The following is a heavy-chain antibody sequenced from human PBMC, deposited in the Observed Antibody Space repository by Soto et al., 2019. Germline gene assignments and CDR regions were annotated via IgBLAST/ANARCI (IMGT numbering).Heavy chain of an antibody. J-gene: IGHJ2*01. CDR2: IIPIFGTV. D-gene: IGHD5-12*01. V-gene: IGHV1-69*12. CDR1: GGTFSSYP. Sequence: QVQLVQSGAEVKKPGSSVRVSWKASGGTFSSYPISWVRQAPGRGLEWMGGIIPIFGTVNYAQKFQGRVTITADESTSTAYMELSSLISEDTAVYYCARGNHRWLQLWYFDLWGRGTLVTVSS. CDR3: ARGNHRWLQLWYFDL.